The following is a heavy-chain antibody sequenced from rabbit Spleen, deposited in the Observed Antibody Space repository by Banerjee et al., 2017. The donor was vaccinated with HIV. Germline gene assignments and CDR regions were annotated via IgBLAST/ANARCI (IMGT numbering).Heavy chain of an antibody. CDR1: GFTISTSDY. V-gene: IGHV1S45*01. Sequence: QEQVEESGGGLVQPEGSLTLTCTASGFTISTSDYMCWVRQAPGKGLEWIGCIYVRSGSIHYANWAKGRFTIYKTSSTTVTLQLTSLTAADTATYFCGRGPYNNAWGPDYFTLWGPGTLVTVS. J-gene: IGHJ4*01. CDR2: IYVRSGSI. CDR3: GRGPYNNAWGPDYFTL. D-gene: IGHD3-1*01.